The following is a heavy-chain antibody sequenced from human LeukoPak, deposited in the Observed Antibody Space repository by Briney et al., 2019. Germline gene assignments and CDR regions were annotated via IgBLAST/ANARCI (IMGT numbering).Heavy chain of an antibody. CDR1: GGSISSGGYY. CDR3: ARDSRPYSSGYTH. Sequence: PSETLSLTCAVYGGSISSGGYYWSWIRQHPGKGLEWIGYIYYSGSTYYNPSLKSRVTISVDTSKNQFSLKLSSVTAADTAVYYCARDSRPYSSGYTHWGQGTLVTVSS. D-gene: IGHD3-22*01. CDR2: IYYSGST. J-gene: IGHJ4*02. V-gene: IGHV4-31*11.